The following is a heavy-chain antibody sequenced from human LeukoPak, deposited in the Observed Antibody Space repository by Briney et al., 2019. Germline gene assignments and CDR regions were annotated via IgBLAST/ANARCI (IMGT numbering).Heavy chain of an antibody. J-gene: IGHJ4*02. CDR1: GFTLSSCS. V-gene: IGHV3-21*01. CDR3: ARFPEGSSTWSIDF. Sequence: GGSLRLSCAASGFTLSSCSMNWVRQTPGKGLEWVSSISRSSGYVFYADSMKGRFTVSRDNSKNSLYLQMNTLRAEDTAVYYCARFPEGSSTWSIDFWGQGTLVTVSS. D-gene: IGHD6-13*01. CDR2: ISRSSGYV.